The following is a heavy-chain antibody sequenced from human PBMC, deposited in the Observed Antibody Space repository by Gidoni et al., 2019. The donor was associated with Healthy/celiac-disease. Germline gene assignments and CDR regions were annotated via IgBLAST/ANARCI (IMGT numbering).Heavy chain of an antibody. CDR3: ARDPDIVVVPAAIDDAFDI. J-gene: IGHJ3*02. CDR2: INPSGGST. D-gene: IGHD2-2*02. V-gene: IGHV1-46*01. CDR1: GYTFTSYY. Sequence: QVQLVQSGAEVKKPGASVKVSCMASGYTFTSYYMHWVRQAPGQGLEWMGIINPSGGSTSYAQKFQGRVTMTRDTSTSTVYMELSSLRSEDTAVYYCARDPDIVVVPAAIDDAFDIWGQGTMVTVSS.